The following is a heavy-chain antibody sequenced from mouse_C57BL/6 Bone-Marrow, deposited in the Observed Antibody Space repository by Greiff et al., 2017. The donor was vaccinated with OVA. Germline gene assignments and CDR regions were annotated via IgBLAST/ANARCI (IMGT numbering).Heavy chain of an antibody. J-gene: IGHJ3*01. CDR2: IYPGDGDT. D-gene: IGHD2-5*01. V-gene: IGHV1-82*01. CDR1: GYAFSSSW. Sequence: VQLVESGPELVKPGASVKISCKASGYAFSSSWMNWVKQRPGKGLEWIGRIYPGDGDTNYNGKFKGKATLTADKSSSTAYMHLSSLTSEDSAVYFCARAYYSNYGFAYWGQGTLVTVSA. CDR3: ARAYYSNYGFAY.